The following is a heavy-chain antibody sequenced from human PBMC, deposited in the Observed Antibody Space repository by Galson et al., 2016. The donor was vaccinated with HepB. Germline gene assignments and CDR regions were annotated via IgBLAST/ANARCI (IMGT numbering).Heavy chain of an antibody. Sequence: QSGAEVKKPGESLKISCVGSGYTLTSYWIAWVRQMPGKGLEWMRVIYPGDSGTRYSPSFQGHVSISADKSIRTAYLQWDGLKASDTAMYYCGSGAQPWDLRGTFDFWGQGTLITVSA. CDR2: IYPGDSGT. V-gene: IGHV5-51*01. D-gene: IGHD1-26*01. CDR3: GSGAQPWDLRGTFDF. CDR1: GYTLTSYW. J-gene: IGHJ4*02.